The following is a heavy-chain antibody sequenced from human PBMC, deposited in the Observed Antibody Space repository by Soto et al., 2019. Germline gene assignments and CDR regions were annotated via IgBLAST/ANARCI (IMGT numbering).Heavy chain of an antibody. Sequence: QVQLVQSGAEVKKPGASVKVSCKASGYTFTSYDINWVRQSTGQGLEWMGWMNPNSGNTGYAQKFQGRVTMTRNTSISTAYMELSSLRSEDTAVYYGARAGAGYSISSKDDDAFDIWGQVTMVTVSS. D-gene: IGHD6-6*01. CDR1: GYTFTSYD. CDR2: MNPNSGNT. J-gene: IGHJ3*02. V-gene: IGHV1-8*01. CDR3: ARAGAGYSISSKDDDAFDI.